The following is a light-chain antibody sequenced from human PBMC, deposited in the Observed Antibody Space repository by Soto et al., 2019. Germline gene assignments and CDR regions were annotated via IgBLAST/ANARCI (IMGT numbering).Light chain of an antibody. CDR3: QQYGSSRT. Sequence: EILLTQSPGTLSLSPGERATLSCRASQSVSSSYLAWYQQKPGQAPRLLIYGASSRATGIPDRFSGSGSGTDFTLTISRLEPEEFAVYYCQQYGSSRTFAQGTKVDIK. V-gene: IGKV3-20*01. CDR1: QSVSSSY. J-gene: IGKJ1*01. CDR2: GAS.